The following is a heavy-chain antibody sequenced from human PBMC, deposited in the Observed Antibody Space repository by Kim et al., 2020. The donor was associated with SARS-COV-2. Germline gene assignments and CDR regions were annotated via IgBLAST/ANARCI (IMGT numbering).Heavy chain of an antibody. D-gene: IGHD3-3*01. V-gene: IGHV4-34*01. CDR1: GGSFSGYY. Sequence: SETLSLTCAVYGGSFSGYYWSWIRQPPGKGLEWIGEINHSGSTNYNPSLKSRVTISVDTSKNQFSLKLSSVTAADTAVYYCARGAPPIGYDFWSGYKYPSGWFDPWGQGTLVTVSS. CDR2: INHSGST. J-gene: IGHJ5*02. CDR3: ARGAPPIGYDFWSGYKYPSGWFDP.